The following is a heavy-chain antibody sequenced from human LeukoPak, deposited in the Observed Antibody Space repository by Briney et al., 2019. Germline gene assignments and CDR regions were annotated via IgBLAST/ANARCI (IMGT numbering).Heavy chain of an antibody. CDR2: ISGSGGST. V-gene: IGHV3-23*01. Sequence: AISGSGGSTYYADSVKGRFTISRDNSKNTLYLQMNSLRAEDTAVYYCAKVRKRSYSGYDYEYYFDYWGQGTLVTVSS. CDR3: AKVRKRSYSGYDYEYYFDY. J-gene: IGHJ4*02. D-gene: IGHD5-12*01.